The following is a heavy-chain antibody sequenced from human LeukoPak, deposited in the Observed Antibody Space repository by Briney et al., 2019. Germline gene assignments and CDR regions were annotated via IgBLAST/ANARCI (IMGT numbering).Heavy chain of an antibody. CDR1: GGSFSGYY. CDR3: ARAGLNGDVDY. V-gene: IGHV4-34*01. CDR2: INHSGST. Sequence: PSETLSLTCAVYGGSFSGYYWSWIRQPPGKGLEWIGEINHSGSTNYNPSLKSRVTISVDTSKNQFSLTLSSVTAADTAVYYGARAGLNGDVDYWGQGTLVTVSS. D-gene: IGHD4-17*01. J-gene: IGHJ4*02.